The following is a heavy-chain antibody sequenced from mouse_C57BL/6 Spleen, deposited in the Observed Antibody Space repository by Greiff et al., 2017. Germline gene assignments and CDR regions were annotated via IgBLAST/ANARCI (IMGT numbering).Heavy chain of an antibody. CDR3: ARRNTVGGYYYAMDY. Sequence: DVKLQESGGGLVKPGGSLKLSCAASGFTFSDYGMHWVRQAPEQGLEWVAYISSGSSTIYSADTVKGRFTISRDNAKNTLFLQRTSLRSEDTAIYYCARRNTVGGYYYAMDYWGQGTSVTVSA. V-gene: IGHV5-17*01. CDR1: GFTFSDYG. J-gene: IGHJ4*01. D-gene: IGHD1-1*01. CDR2: ISSGSSTI.